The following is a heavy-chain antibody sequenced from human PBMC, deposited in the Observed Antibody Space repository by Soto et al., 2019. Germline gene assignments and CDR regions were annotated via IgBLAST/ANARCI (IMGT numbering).Heavy chain of an antibody. D-gene: IGHD3-9*01. J-gene: IGHJ2*01. CDR3: ERESHDILTGPPWVWYFDL. V-gene: IGHV4-34*01. CDR1: GWSFSGYY. CDR2: INDRGSI. Sequence: VQLQQWGAGPLRPLETLSLTCGVSGWSFSGYYWAWIRQSPGKGLEWMGEINDRGSINYNPSLKSRVSISVDTSKKHYSLNLRYVTAADTAVYYCERESHDILTGPPWVWYFDLWGRGTLVPVSS.